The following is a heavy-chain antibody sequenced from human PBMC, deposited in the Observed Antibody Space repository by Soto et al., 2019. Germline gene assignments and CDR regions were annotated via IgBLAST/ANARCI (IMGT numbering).Heavy chain of an antibody. CDR2: IWNDGSKQ. D-gene: IGHD4-17*01. CDR1: GFTFSRYG. V-gene: IGHV3-33*01. J-gene: IGHJ4*02. CDR3: ARDNDYEANAIDL. Sequence: QVQLVESGGRVVQPGRSLRLSCVASGFTFSRYGMHWVRQAPGKGLEWVAVIWNDGSKQVYDDSVKGRFTISRDNSKNTLYLEMESLRDEDLSVNCCARDNDYEANAIDLWGKGTLGTVSA.